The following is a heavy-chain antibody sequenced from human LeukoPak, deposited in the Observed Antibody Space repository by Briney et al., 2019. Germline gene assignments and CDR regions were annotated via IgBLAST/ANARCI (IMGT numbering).Heavy chain of an antibody. CDR3: ARPSAYGEDAFDV. V-gene: IGHV5-51*01. CDR2: MYPIDCDT. CDR1: GYRFTNYW. D-gene: IGHD2-21*01. J-gene: IGHJ3*01. Sequence: GEARKISCKGSGYRFTNYWIGWVRTRPGKGMGWMGIMYPIDCDTRYSPSFRGQVNFSADKSISTAYLQWSSLKASDTAMYYCARPSAYGEDAFDVWGQGTMVTVSS.